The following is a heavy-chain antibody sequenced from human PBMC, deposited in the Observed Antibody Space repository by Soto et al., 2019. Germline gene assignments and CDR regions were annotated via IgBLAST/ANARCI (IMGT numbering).Heavy chain of an antibody. Sequence: ASVKVSCKASGYTFTSYCISWVLQAPGQGLEWMGWISAYNGNTNYAQKLQGRVTMTTDTSTSTAYMELRSLRSDDTAVYYCARDVDIVATRRRNWFDPWGQGTLVTVS. V-gene: IGHV1-18*04. CDR2: ISAYNGNT. CDR1: GYTFTSYC. CDR3: ARDVDIVATRRRNWFDP. D-gene: IGHD5-12*01. J-gene: IGHJ5*02.